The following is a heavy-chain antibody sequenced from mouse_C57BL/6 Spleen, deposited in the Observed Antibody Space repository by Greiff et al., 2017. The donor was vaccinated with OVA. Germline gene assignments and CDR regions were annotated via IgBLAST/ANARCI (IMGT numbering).Heavy chain of an antibody. CDR1: GYSITSGYY. J-gene: IGHJ2*01. CDR2: ISYDGSN. D-gene: IGHD3-2*02. V-gene: IGHV3-6*01. CDR3: AREGAQATLDY. Sequence: EVQLVESGPGLVKPSQSLSLTCSVTGYSITSGYYWNWIRQFPGNKLEWMGYISYDGSNNYNPSLKNRITITRDTSKNQFCLKLNSVTTEDTATYYCAREGAQATLDYWGQGTTLTVAS.